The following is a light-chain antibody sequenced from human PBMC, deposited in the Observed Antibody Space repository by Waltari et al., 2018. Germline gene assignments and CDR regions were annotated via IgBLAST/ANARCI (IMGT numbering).Light chain of an antibody. V-gene: IGLV3-25*01. J-gene: IGLJ3*02. Sequence: SSDLTQPPSVSVFPGQTARITCSGDALPKQYAYWFQQKPGQPPVLVIYKDTERPPGIPGRFAGSSAATTVTLTIGGVQAEEEADYCCQSAVASGTRGLFGGGTKLTVL. CDR3: QSAVASGTRGL. CDR1: ALPKQY. CDR2: KDT.